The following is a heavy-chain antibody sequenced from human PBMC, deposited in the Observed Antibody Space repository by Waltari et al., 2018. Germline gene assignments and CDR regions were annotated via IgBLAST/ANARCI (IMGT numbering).Heavy chain of an antibody. Sequence: QLQLQESGPGLVKPSQTLSLPCTVSGGSISSGSYYWSWIRQPAGKGLEWIGRIYTSGSTNYNPALKSRVTISVDTSKNQFSLKLSSVTAADTAVYYCARSYGSGVRYYFDYWGQGTLVTVSS. CDR2: IYTSGST. CDR3: ARSYGSGVRYYFDY. J-gene: IGHJ4*02. V-gene: IGHV4-61*02. D-gene: IGHD3-10*01. CDR1: GGSISSGSYY.